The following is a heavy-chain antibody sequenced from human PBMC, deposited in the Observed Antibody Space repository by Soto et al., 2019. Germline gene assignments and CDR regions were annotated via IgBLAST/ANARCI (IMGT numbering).Heavy chain of an antibody. CDR1: GFTFSSYS. J-gene: IGHJ6*02. V-gene: IGHV3-48*02. CDR3: ARDLPLTIFGVVTSYGMDV. CDR2: ISSSSSTI. Sequence: GGSLRLSCAASGFTFSSYSMNWVRQAPGKGLEWVSYISSSSSTIYYADSVKGRFTISRDNAKNSLYLQMNSLRDEDTAVYYCARDLPLTIFGVVTSYGMDVWGQGTTVTVSS. D-gene: IGHD3-3*01.